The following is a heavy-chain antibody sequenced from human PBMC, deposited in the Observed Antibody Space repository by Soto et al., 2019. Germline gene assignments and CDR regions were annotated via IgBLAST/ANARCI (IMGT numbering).Heavy chain of an antibody. Sequence: EVQVVESGGGLVQPGGSLRLSCSFTFSMYSMNWVRQAPGKGLEWVASISSGGDYIKYADSVKGRFTISRDNAKNSVSRQRNGLRFDDTAIYFCTRDQGGSYASWSDPWGQEPWSPSPQ. V-gene: IGHV3-21*01. CDR2: ISSGGDYI. J-gene: IGHJ5*02. D-gene: IGHD1-26*01. CDR3: TRDQGGSYASWSDP. CDR1: FTFSMYS.